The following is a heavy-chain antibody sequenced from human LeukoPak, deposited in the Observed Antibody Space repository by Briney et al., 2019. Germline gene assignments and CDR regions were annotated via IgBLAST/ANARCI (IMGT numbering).Heavy chain of an antibody. D-gene: IGHD3-10*01. CDR3: AREAKWFGGLIDY. CDR1: GFTVCINY. J-gene: IGHJ4*02. Sequence: TGGSLRLSCAASGFTVCINYMSWVRQAPGEGLECVSVIYSGGSTYYADSVKGRFTISRDNSKNTLYLQMNSLRAEDTAVYYCAREAKWFGGLIDYWGQGTLVTVTS. CDR2: IYSGGST. V-gene: IGHV3-66*01.